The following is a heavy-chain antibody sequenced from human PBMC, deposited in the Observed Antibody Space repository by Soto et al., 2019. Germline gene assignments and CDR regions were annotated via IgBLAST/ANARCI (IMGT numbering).Heavy chain of an antibody. CDR2: IIPALGTA. V-gene: IGHV1-69*08. J-gene: IGHJ2*01. CDR3: ARPDFGDYWYFDL. D-gene: IGHD4-17*01. CDR1: GGTFSSHT. Sequence: QDQLVQSGAEVKKPGSSVKVSCKASGGTFSSHTFSWVRQAPGQGLEWMGRIIPALGTATYAQKFXXRXXMTADESATTVYMELNSLRSEDTAVYYCARPDFGDYWYFDLWGRGTLVTVSS.